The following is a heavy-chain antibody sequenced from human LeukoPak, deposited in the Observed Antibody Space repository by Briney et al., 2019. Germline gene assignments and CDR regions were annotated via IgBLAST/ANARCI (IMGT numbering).Heavy chain of an antibody. V-gene: IGHV3-15*01. J-gene: IGHJ4*02. CDR3: TTYGSGRKFDY. CDR2: IRSKTDGGTI. CDR1: GFTFSKAW. Sequence: PGGSLRLSCAASGFTFSKAWMSWVRQAPGKGLEWVGRIRSKTDGGTIDYAAPVKGRFTISRDDSTNTLYLQMNSLKSEDTAVYYCTTYGSGRKFDYWGQGILVTVSS. D-gene: IGHD3-10*01.